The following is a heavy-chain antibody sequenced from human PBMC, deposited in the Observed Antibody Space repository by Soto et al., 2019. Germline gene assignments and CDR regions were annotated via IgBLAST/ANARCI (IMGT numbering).Heavy chain of an antibody. V-gene: IGHV3-30-3*01. Sequence: QVQLVESGGGVVQPGRSLRLSCAASGFTFSYYAMHWVRQAPGKGLEWVAVISYDGSNNHYADSVKGRFTISRDNSKNTLYLQMNSLRVEDTAVYFCVRDRGQNIVHYELFDDWGQGSLVAVS. CDR2: ISYDGSNN. D-gene: IGHD2-15*01. J-gene: IGHJ4*02. CDR1: GFTFSYYA. CDR3: VRDRGQNIVHYELFDD.